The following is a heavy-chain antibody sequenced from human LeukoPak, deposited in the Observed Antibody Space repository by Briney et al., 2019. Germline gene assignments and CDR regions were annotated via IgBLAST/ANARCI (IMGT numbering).Heavy chain of an antibody. D-gene: IGHD2-15*01. Sequence: RPGGSLRLSCAASGFTFDDYGMSWVRQAPGKGLEWVSGINWNGGSTGYADSVKGRFTISRDNAKNSLYLQMNSLRAEDTAVYYCARASGNYYYMDVWGKGTTVTVSS. J-gene: IGHJ6*03. CDR3: ARASGNYYYMDV. V-gene: IGHV3-20*04. CDR2: INWNGGST. CDR1: GFTFDDYG.